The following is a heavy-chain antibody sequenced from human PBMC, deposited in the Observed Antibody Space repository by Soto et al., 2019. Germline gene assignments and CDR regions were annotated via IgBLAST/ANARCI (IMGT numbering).Heavy chain of an antibody. Sequence: QVQLVQSGAEVKKPGASVKVSCKASGYTFTSYDINWVRQATGQGLEWMGWMNPNSGNTGYAQKFQGRVTMSRNTSISTAYMELSSLRSEDTAVYYCARFGFGWFDPYYYYGMDVWGQGTTVTVSS. J-gene: IGHJ6*02. CDR1: GYTFTSYD. CDR2: MNPNSGNT. D-gene: IGHD3-10*01. CDR3: ARFGFGWFDPYYYYGMDV. V-gene: IGHV1-8*01.